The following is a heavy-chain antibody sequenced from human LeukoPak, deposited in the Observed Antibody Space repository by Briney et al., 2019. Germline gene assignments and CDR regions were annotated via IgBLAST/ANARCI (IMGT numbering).Heavy chain of an antibody. CDR3: ATDRRYSSSQVGYYYYYMDV. Sequence: ASVKVSCKASGYTFTGYYMHWVRQAPGKGPEWMGGFDPEDGETIYAQKFQGRVTMTEDTSTDTAYMELSSLRSEDTAVYYCATDRRYSSSQVGYYYYYMDVWGKGTTVTVSS. CDR1: GYTFTGYY. CDR2: FDPEDGET. J-gene: IGHJ6*03. D-gene: IGHD6-13*01. V-gene: IGHV1-24*01.